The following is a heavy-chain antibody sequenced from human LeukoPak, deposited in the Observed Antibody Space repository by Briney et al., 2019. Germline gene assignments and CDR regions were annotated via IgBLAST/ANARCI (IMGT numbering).Heavy chain of an antibody. CDR2: IYYSGSI. V-gene: IGHV4-31*03. D-gene: IGHD3-3*01. J-gene: IGHJ2*01. CDR1: GGSLSSGVYW. Sequence: SQTQSHTCTVSGGSLSSGVYWWTWIRQYPGKGLEWIGYIYYSGSIYYNPSLRSRVTMSVDTSQNQYSLKLNSVTAADTAVYYCARDIVTPSGYVWYFDLGGRGPLVTVSS. CDR3: ARDIVTPSGYVWYFDL.